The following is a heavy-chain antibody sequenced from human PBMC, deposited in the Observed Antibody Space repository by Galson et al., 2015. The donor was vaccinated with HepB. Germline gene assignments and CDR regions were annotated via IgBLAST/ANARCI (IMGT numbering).Heavy chain of an antibody. D-gene: IGHD2-15*01. J-gene: IGHJ6*02. V-gene: IGHV1-69*13. Sequence: QSGAEVKKPGASVKVSCKTSGGTFSSYAISWVRQAPGQGLEWMGGIIPIFGTANYAQKFQGRVTITADESTSTAYMELSSLRSEDTAVYYCAREESGGSRYPYYYGMDVWGQGTTVTVSS. CDR2: IIPIFGTA. CDR1: GGTFSSYA. CDR3: AREESGGSRYPYYYGMDV.